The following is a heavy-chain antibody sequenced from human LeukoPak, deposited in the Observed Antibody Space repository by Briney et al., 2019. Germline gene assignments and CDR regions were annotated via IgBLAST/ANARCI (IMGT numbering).Heavy chain of an antibody. CDR3: ARGGSLITMASL. Sequence: SETLSLTCTVSGGSISSYYWSWIRQPPGKGLEWIGYIYASGTSTYNPSLKSRDTISVDTSKNQFSLQLSSVTAADTAVYYCARGGSLITMASLWGQGTLVTVSS. V-gene: IGHV4-4*09. J-gene: IGHJ4*02. CDR1: GGSISSYY. D-gene: IGHD3-10*01. CDR2: IYASGTS.